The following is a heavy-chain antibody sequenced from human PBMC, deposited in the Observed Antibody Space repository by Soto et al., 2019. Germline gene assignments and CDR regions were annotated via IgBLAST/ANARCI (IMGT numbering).Heavy chain of an antibody. CDR2: ITNSGSTT. CDR1: GFTLSNYA. J-gene: IGHJ4*01. V-gene: IGHV3-48*03. Sequence: QSGGSLRLSCSVSGFTLSNYAMNWVRQAPGKWLEWISYITNSGSTTYYADSVKGRFTFSRDNAKNSLYLQMNSLRAEDTAIYYCARDAGTQYSFDFWRHGTLIPVSS. CDR3: ARDAGTQYSFDF.